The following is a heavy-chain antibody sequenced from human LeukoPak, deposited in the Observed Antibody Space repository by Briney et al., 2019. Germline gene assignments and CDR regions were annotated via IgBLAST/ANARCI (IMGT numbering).Heavy chain of an antibody. D-gene: IGHD1-14*01. CDR3: AKVRTYFYHGLDV. CDR1: GFTFSTCA. J-gene: IGHJ6*02. V-gene: IGHV3-23*01. Sequence: PGGSLRPSCAASGFTFSTCAMSWVRQAPGKGLEWVSGISSTTSGTYYANSVKGRFTISRDNSKNTRFLQVNSLRAEDTAVYYCAKVRTYFYHGLDVWGQGTTVTVSS. CDR2: ISSTTSGT.